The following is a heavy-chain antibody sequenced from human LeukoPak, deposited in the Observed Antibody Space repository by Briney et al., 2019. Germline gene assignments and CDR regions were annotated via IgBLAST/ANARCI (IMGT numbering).Heavy chain of an antibody. CDR1: GYTFTSYG. Sequence: ASVKVSCKASGYTFTSYGISWVRQAPGQGLEWMGWISAYNGNTNYAQTLQGRVTMTTDTSTSTAYMELRNLSSDDTAVYSCARTMTTGTTHGELDFWGQGTLVTVSS. V-gene: IGHV1-18*01. J-gene: IGHJ4*02. D-gene: IGHD4-17*01. CDR2: ISAYNGNT. CDR3: ARTMTTGTTHGELDF.